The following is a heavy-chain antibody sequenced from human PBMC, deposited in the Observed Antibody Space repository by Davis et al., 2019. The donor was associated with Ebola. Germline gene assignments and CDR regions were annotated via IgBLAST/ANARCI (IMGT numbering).Heavy chain of an antibody. CDR2: TYYNSKWYH. D-gene: IGHD5-18*01. CDR1: GDSISSNIPA. J-gene: IGHJ6*04. Sequence: PSETLSLTCAISGDSISSNIPAWNWIRQSPSGGLEWLGRTYYNSKWYHDYAVSVKSRITINPDTSKNQLSLQLNSVTPEDTAVYYCARGWLRGGMDVWGEGTTVTVSS. CDR3: ARGWLRGGMDV. V-gene: IGHV6-1*01.